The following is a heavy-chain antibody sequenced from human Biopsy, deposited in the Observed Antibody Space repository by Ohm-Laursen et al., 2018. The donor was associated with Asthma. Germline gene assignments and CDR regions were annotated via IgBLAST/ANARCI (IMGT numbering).Heavy chain of an antibody. J-gene: IGHJ4*02. CDR2: IYYSGST. Sequence: TLSLTCTVSYRSITSGGYYWTWIRQHPGKGLEWIGVIYYSGSTYYNPSLKSRVSISIDTSKNQFSLKLSSVTAADTAVYYCARAQDYYDSRGYYRSFDYWGQGTLVTVSS. CDR3: ARAQDYYDSRGYYRSFDY. D-gene: IGHD3-22*01. CDR1: YRSITSGGYY. V-gene: IGHV4-31*03.